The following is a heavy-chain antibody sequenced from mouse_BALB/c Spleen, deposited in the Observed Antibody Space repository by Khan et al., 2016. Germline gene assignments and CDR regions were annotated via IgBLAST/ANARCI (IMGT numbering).Heavy chain of an antibody. CDR3: AKEYCNYGPWFGS. D-gene: IGHD2-10*02. CDR1: GYSITSDYA. V-gene: IGHV3-2*02. J-gene: IGHJ3*01. Sequence: EVQLQESGPGLVKPSQSLSLTCTVTGYSITSDYAWNWIRQFPGNKLEWMGYISYSGITIYNPSLKSRISITRNTSKNQFFLQLNSVTTEDTATXYCAKEYCNYGPWFGSWGQGTLVTVSA. CDR2: ISYSGIT.